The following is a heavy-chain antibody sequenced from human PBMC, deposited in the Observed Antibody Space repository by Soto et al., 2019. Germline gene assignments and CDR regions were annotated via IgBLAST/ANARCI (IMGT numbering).Heavy chain of an antibody. J-gene: IGHJ6*03. D-gene: IGHD3-10*01. Sequence: SETLSLTCTVSGGSISSYYWSWIRQPPGKGLEWIGYIYYSGSTNYNPSLKSRVTISVDTSKNQFSLKLSSVTAADPAVYYCARNTKGSGREYSYSRHAWGKGPPVTAS. CDR1: GGSISSYY. V-gene: IGHV4-59*01. CDR2: IYYSGST. CDR3: ARNTKGSGREYSYSRHA.